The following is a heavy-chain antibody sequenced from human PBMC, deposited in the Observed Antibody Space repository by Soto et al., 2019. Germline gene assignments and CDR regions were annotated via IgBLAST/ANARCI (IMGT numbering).Heavy chain of an antibody. V-gene: IGHV3-7*03. CDR1: GFTFSSYW. CDR3: ARDTPRDIVVVPAAFVDY. CDR2: IKQDGSEK. J-gene: IGHJ4*02. Sequence: EVQLVESGGGLVQPGGSLRLSCAASGFTFSSYWMSWVRQAPGKGLEWVANIKQDGSEKYYVDSVKGRFTISRDNAKNSLYLQMNSLRAEDTAVYYCARDTPRDIVVVPAAFVDYWGQGTLVTVSS. D-gene: IGHD2-2*01.